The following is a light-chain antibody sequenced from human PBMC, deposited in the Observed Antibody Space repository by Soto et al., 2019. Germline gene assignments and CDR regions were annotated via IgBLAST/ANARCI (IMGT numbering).Light chain of an antibody. J-gene: IGKJ5*01. CDR3: QQSYSSIT. CDR2: AAS. Sequence: DIQMTQSPSSLSASVGDRFTITCQASQSIYIYLNWYQQKPGKAPKLLIYAASSLQRGVPSTFSGGGSGTDFTLTISSLQPEDFATYYCQQSYSSITFGQGTRLEI. CDR1: QSIYIY. V-gene: IGKV1-39*01.